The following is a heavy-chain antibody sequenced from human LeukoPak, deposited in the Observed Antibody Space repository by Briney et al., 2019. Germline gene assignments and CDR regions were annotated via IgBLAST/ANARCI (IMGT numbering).Heavy chain of an antibody. D-gene: IGHD6-13*01. CDR1: GGTFSSYA. CDR3: ARSGIAAAGPDY. J-gene: IGHJ4*02. CDR2: IIPIFGTA. V-gene: IGHV1-69*06. Sequence: EASVKVSCKASGGTFSSYAISWVRQAPGQGLEWMGGIIPIFGTANYAQKFQGRVTITADKSASTTYMELSSLRSEDTAVYYCARSGIAAAGPDYWGQGTLVTVSS.